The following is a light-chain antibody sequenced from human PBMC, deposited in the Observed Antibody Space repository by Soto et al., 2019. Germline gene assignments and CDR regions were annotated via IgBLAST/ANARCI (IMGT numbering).Light chain of an antibody. CDR1: SSDVGSYNS. V-gene: IGLV2-23*01. CDR3: CSYAGNPYV. CDR2: EGS. J-gene: IGLJ1*01. Sequence: QSALTQPASVSGSPGQSIAISCTGTSSDVGSYNSVSWYQQHPGKAPELMIYEGSKRPSGVSDRFSGSKSGNTASLTISGLQAEDEADYYCCSYAGNPYVFGTGTKLTVL.